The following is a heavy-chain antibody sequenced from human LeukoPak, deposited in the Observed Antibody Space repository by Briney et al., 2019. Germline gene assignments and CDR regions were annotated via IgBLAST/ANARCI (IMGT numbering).Heavy chain of an antibody. J-gene: IGHJ5*02. Sequence: SETLSLTCTVSGDSISSLNYYWGWIRQPAGKGLEWIGRIYTTGSTNYNSSLASRVTISLDTSKQQFFLKVNSVTAADTAVYYCVREAVTGTGWFDPWGQGTLVTVSS. CDR2: IYTTGST. CDR1: GDSISSLNYY. D-gene: IGHD6-19*01. CDR3: VREAVTGTGWFDP. V-gene: IGHV4-61*02.